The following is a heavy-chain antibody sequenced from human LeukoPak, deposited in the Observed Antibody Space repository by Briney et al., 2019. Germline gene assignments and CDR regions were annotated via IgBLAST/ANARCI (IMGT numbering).Heavy chain of an antibody. J-gene: IGHJ4*02. CDR1: GGSFSGYY. Sequence: SETLSLTCAVYGGSFSGYYWSWIRQPPGKGLEWIGEINHSGSTNYNPSLKSRVTISVDTSKNQFSLKLSSVTAADTAVYYCAARDYDILTGHGGKYYFDYWGQGTLVTVSS. CDR2: INHSGST. V-gene: IGHV4-34*01. D-gene: IGHD3-9*01. CDR3: AARDYDILTGHGGKYYFDY.